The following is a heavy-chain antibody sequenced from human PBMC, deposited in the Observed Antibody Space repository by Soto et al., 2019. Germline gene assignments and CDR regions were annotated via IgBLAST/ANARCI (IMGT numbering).Heavy chain of an antibody. D-gene: IGHD3-22*01. J-gene: IGHJ4*02. CDR1: GFAFRISA. CDR3: AKFSRSSYYDSSGYH. CDR2: IVVASGNT. Sequence: SVKVACKASGFAFRISAVQWVRQDRGERLEWIGWIVVASGNTYYSQKFQERVTITRDMSTNTAYMELTSLRAEDTAVYYCAKFSRSSYYDSSGYHWGQGTLVTVLL. V-gene: IGHV1-58*01.